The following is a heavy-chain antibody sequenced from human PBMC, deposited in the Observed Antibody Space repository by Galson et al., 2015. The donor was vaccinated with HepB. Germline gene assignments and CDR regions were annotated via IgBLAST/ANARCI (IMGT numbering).Heavy chain of an antibody. D-gene: IGHD6-13*01. Sequence: SVKVSCKASGYTFSTYAIHWVRQAPGQRLEWMGWINAANGNRKYSQRFQGRLIITRDTSANTANMELSSLTSEDTAVYYCARGGDFAASERELQYWGQGTLVTVSS. J-gene: IGHJ4*02. CDR1: GYTFSTYA. CDR3: ARGGDFAASERELQY. V-gene: IGHV1-3*01. CDR2: INAANGNR.